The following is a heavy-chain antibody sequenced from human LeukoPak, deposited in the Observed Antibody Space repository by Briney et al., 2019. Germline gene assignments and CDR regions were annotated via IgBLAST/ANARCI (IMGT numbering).Heavy chain of an antibody. CDR2: MNPNGGNT. J-gene: IGHJ6*02. D-gene: IGHD3-9*01. CDR1: GYTFTSYD. Sequence: ASVQVSCKASGYTFTSYDINWVRQATGQGLEWMGWMNPNGGNTGYAQKFQGRVTMTRNTSISTAYMELSSLRSEDTAVYYCARGRLTGYLDYYYYGMDVWGQGTTVTVSS. CDR3: ARGRLTGYLDYYYYGMDV. V-gene: IGHV1-8*01.